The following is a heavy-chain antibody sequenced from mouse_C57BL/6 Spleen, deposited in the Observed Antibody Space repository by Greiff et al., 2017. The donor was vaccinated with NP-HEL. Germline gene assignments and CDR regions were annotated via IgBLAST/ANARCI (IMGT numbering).Heavy chain of an antibody. CDR2: IYPGNSDT. V-gene: IGHV1-5*01. D-gene: IGHD2-2*01. CDR3: TREGLRAWFAY. CDR1: FYTFPIYW. J-gene: IGHJ3*01. Sequence: HLHPSLTLLSPPVSSVPLSFPSSFYTFPIYWLPFFPHRPVPVLAWLVAIYPGNSDTSYNQKFKGKAKLTAVTSASTAYMELSSLTNEDSAVYYCTREGLRAWFAYWGQGTLVTVSA.